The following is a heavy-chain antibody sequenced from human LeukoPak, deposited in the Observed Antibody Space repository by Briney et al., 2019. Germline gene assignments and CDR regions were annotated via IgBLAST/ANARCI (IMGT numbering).Heavy chain of an antibody. Sequence: PGGSLRLSCAASGFTFSSYWMSWVRQATGQGLEWVANIKQDGSEKYYVDSVKGRFTISRDNAKNSLYLQMNSLRAEDTAVYYCARDYDFWSVYYYYYYMDVWGKGTTVTVSS. CDR1: GFTFSSYW. D-gene: IGHD3-3*01. J-gene: IGHJ6*03. CDR2: IKQDGSEK. CDR3: ARDYDFWSVYYYYYYMDV. V-gene: IGHV3-7*01.